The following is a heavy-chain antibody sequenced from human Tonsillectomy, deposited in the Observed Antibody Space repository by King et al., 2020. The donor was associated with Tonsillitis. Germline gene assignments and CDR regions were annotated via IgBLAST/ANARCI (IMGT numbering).Heavy chain of an antibody. CDR2: IKQDGSEK. CDR1: GFTFSSYW. D-gene: IGHD6-19*01. Sequence: VQLVESGGGLVQPGGSLRLSCAASGFTFSSYWMSWVRQAPGKGLEWVANIKQDGSEKYYVDSVKGRFTISRDNAKNSLYLQMNSLRAEDTAVYYCARDLGYSSGWYSGAFDIWGQGTMVTVSS. CDR3: ARDLGYSSGWYSGAFDI. V-gene: IGHV3-7*03. J-gene: IGHJ3*02.